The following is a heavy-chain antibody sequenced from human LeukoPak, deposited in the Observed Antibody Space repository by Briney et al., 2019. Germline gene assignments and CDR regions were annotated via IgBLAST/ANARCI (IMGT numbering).Heavy chain of an antibody. CDR3: ARPAEPTYYYDRSGYPY. Sequence: LESLSLTCAVYGGSFSGYYWSWIRQPPGKGLEWIGEINHSGSTNYNPSLKSRVTISVDTSKNQFSLKLSSVTAADTAVYYCARPAEPTYYYDRSGYPYWGPGTLVTVS. J-gene: IGHJ4*02. CDR1: GGSFSGYY. CDR2: INHSGST. D-gene: IGHD3-22*01. V-gene: IGHV4-34*01.